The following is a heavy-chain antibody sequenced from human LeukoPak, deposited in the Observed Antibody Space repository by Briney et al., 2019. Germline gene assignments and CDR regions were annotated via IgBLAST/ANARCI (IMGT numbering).Heavy chain of an antibody. D-gene: IGHD6-13*01. J-gene: IGHJ4*02. Sequence: PGGSLRLSCAASGFTFSSYSMNWVRQAPGKGLEWVSSISSSSSYIYYADSVKGRFTISRDNSKNTLYLQMNSLRAEDTAVYYCARDPSSSWYGEGDYWGQGTLVTVSS. CDR1: GFTFSSYS. CDR2: ISSSSSYI. CDR3: ARDPSSSWYGEGDY. V-gene: IGHV3-21*01.